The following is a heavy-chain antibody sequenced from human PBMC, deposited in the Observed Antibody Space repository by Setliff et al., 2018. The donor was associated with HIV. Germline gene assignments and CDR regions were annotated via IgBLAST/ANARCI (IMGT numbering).Heavy chain of an antibody. V-gene: IGHV4-34*08. CDR3: ATRMGGSYDY. CDR2: INHSGST. Sequence: SETLSLTCAVFGGTFSGYYWSWIRQPPGKGLEWIGEINHSGSTNYNPSLKSRLTISVDTSKNQFSLKVNFMTAADTAVYYCATRMGGSYDYWGQGTLVTVSS. CDR1: GGTFSGYY. J-gene: IGHJ4*02. D-gene: IGHD3-10*01.